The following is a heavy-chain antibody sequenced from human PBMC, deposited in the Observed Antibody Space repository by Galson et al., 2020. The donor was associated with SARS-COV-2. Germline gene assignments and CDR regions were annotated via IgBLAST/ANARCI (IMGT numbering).Heavy chain of an antibody. J-gene: IGHJ4*02. CDR3: ARAPRYCSGGSCPPVDY. CDR1: GFTFSDYF. D-gene: IGHD2-15*01. CDR2: ISTTGTYT. V-gene: IGHV3-11*06. Sequence: TGGTLRLSSAASGFTFSDYFMSWIRQTPGKGLEWVSYISTTGTYTNYAGSVKGRFTISRDNAKSSLYLQMNSLRAEDTAVYYCARAPRYCSGGSCPPVDYWGQGTLVTVSS.